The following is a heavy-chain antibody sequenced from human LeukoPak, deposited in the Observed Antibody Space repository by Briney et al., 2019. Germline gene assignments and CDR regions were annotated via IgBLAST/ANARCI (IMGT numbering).Heavy chain of an antibody. J-gene: IGHJ4*02. CDR2: IHYAGSDK. CDR3: AEVGAIGTTNPRNSIDY. CDR1: GFTFSDYG. V-gene: IGHV3-30*02. Sequence: GGSLRLSCAASGFTFSDYGMHWVRQAPGKGLVWVAFIHYAGSDKYYADSVKGRFTISRDNSKKTLYLQMNSLRGEDTALYYCAEVGAIGTTNPRNSIDYWGQGTLVTVSS. D-gene: IGHD1-1*01.